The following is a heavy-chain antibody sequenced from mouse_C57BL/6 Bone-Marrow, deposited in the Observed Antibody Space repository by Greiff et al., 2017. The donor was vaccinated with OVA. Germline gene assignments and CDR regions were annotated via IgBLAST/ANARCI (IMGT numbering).Heavy chain of an antibody. CDR3: ARQSYYSNSWFAY. V-gene: IGHV1-72*01. CDR2: IDPHSGGT. J-gene: IGHJ3*01. CDR1: GYTFTSYW. D-gene: IGHD2-5*01. Sequence: QVQLQQPGAELVKPGASVKLSCKASGYTFTSYWMHWVKQRPGRGLEWIGRIDPHSGGTKYNEKFKSKATLTVDTPSSTAYMQLSSLTSEDSAVDNCARQSYYSNSWFAYWGQGTLVTVSA.